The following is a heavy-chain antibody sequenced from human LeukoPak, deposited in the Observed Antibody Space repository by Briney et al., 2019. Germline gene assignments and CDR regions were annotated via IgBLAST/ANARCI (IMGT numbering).Heavy chain of an antibody. D-gene: IGHD2-21*02. V-gene: IGHV1-2*06. CDR2: INPNSGGT. CDR1: GYTLTAYY. CDR3: ARSKSRGDYYFDN. Sequence: ASVKVSCKASGYTLTAYYIYWVRQAPGQGLEWMGRINPNSGGTDYAQNFQGRVTMTRDTSISTAYMELSRLRSDDTAVYYCARSKSRGDYYFDNWGQGTLVTVSS. J-gene: IGHJ4*02.